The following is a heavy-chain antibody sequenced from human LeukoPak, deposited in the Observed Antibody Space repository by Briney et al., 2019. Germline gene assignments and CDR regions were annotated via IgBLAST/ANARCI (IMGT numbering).Heavy chain of an antibody. V-gene: IGHV4-39*07. CDR1: GGSISSDSYY. CDR3: ARDNWNYGSSMDV. Sequence: PETLSLTCTVSGGSISSDSYYWAWVRQPPGKGLEWIASIYYSGSTYYNPSLKSRVTISVDTSRNQFSLKLSSVTAADTAVYHCARDNWNYGSSMDVWGQGTTVTVSS. CDR2: IYYSGST. D-gene: IGHD1-7*01. J-gene: IGHJ6*02.